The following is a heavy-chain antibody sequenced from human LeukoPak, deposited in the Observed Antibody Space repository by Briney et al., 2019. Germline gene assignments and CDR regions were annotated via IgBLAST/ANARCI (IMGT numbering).Heavy chain of an antibody. V-gene: IGHV3-30-3*01. CDR2: ISYDGSNK. CDR3: ARSRGDSGSGYYYCFDY. Sequence: GGSLRLSCAASGFTFSSYAMHWVRQAPGKGLEWVAVISYDGSNKYYADSVKGRFTISRDNSKNTLYLQMNGLRAEDTAVYYCARSRGDSGSGYYYCFDYWGQGTLVTVSS. CDR1: GFTFSSYA. D-gene: IGHD3-22*01. J-gene: IGHJ4*02.